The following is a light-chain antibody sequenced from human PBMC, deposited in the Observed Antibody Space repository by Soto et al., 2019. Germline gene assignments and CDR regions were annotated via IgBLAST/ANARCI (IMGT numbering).Light chain of an antibody. CDR3: QQSYSPPPIT. CDR2: AAS. V-gene: IGKV1-39*01. CDR1: QSISSW. J-gene: IGKJ5*01. Sequence: TTQSPATLSASVRDRVTLTCLASQSISSWLAWYQQKPGKAPKLLIYAASTLQSGVPSRFSGSGSGTDFTLTISGLQPEDFATYYCQQSYSPPPITFGQGTRLEI.